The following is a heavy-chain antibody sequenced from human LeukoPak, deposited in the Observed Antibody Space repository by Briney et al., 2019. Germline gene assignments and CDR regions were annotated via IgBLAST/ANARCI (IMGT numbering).Heavy chain of an antibody. CDR3: ARVGSEWLVNDY. CDR2: ISYSSSTR. J-gene: IGHJ4*02. CDR1: GFTFSSYG. Sequence: GGSLRLSCAASGFTFSSYGMNWVRQAPGKGLGWVSYISYSSSTRYYADSVKGRFTISRDNAKNSLYLQINSPRDEDMAVYYCARVGSEWLVNDYWGQGALATVSS. V-gene: IGHV3-48*02. D-gene: IGHD6-19*01.